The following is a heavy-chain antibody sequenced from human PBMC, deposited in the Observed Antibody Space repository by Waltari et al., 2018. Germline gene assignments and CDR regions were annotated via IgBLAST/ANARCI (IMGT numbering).Heavy chain of an antibody. J-gene: IGHJ5*02. CDR1: GYSYTSYW. Sequence: EVQLVQSGAEVQKPGESLTISCKGSGYSYTSYWFGWLRQMRGKGLEGQGIIYPGDSDTRYSPSFQGQVTIPADKSISTAYLQWSSLKASDTAMYDCARSCTSCGGYWFDPWGQGTLVTVSS. CDR3: ARSCTSCGGYWFDP. CDR2: IYPGDSDT. V-gene: IGHV5-51*01. D-gene: IGHD2-2*01.